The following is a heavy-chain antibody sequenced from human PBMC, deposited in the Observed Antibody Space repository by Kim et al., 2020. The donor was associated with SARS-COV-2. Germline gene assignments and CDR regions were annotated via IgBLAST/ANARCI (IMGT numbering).Heavy chain of an antibody. CDR2: INPNGGST. CDR1: GYTLTYHY. D-gene: IGHD6-6*01. Sequence: ASVKVSCKASGYTLTYHYIHWVRQAPGQGLEWMGIINPNGGSTSYAQKFKGRVTMTRDTSTSTVYMELSSLTSEDTAVFYCARGGVSSSSGYYNYAMDVWGQGTTVTVSS. J-gene: IGHJ6*02. CDR3: ARGGVSSSSGYYNYAMDV. V-gene: IGHV1-46*01.